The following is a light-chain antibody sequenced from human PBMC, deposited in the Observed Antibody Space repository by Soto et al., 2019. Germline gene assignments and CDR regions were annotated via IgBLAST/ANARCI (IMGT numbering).Light chain of an antibody. Sequence: QSALTQPRSVSGSPGQSVTISCTGTSSDVGGYKYVSWHQLHPGKAPKLMIYDVSKRPSGVPDRFSGSKSGNTASLTISGLQAEDEADYYCSSYAGTYTWVFGGGTQLTVL. J-gene: IGLJ2*01. CDR3: SSYAGTYTWV. CDR1: SSDVGGYKY. V-gene: IGLV2-11*01. CDR2: DVS.